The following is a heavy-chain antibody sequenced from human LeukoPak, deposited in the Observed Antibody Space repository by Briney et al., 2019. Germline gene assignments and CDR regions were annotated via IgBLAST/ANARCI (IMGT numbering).Heavy chain of an antibody. D-gene: IGHD3-22*01. V-gene: IGHV3-15*01. CDR3: TTHQGYYDSSGYYLDAFDI. CDR1: GFTFSNAW. CDR2: IKSKTDGGTT. Sequence: GGSLRLSCAASGFTFSNAWMSWVRQAPGKGLEWVGRIKSKTDGGTTNYAAPVKGRFTISRDDSKNTLYLQMNSLKTEDTAVYYCTTHQGYYDSSGYYLDAFDIWGQGTMVTVSS. J-gene: IGHJ3*02.